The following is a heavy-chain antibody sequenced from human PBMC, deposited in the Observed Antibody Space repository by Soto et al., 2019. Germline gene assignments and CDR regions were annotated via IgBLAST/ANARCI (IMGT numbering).Heavy chain of an antibody. CDR1: GFTFSSYS. CDR3: ARESQLTDGYGMDV. D-gene: IGHD2-2*01. J-gene: IGHJ6*02. Sequence: LRLSCAASGFTFSSYSMNWVRQAPGKGLEWVSSISSSSSYIYYADSVKGRFTISRDNAKNSLYLQMNSLRAEDTAVYYCARESQLTDGYGMDVWGQGTTVTVSS. V-gene: IGHV3-21*01. CDR2: ISSSSSYI.